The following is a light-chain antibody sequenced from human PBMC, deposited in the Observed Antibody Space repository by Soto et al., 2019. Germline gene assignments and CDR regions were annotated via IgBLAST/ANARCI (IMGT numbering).Light chain of an antibody. CDR1: QSIYSN. V-gene: IGKV3-15*01. J-gene: IGKJ4*01. Sequence: EIVMTQSPATLSVSPGDRATLSCRASQSIYSNLAWYQQKPGQSPRLPIYGASTRATGIPARFSGSGSGIDFPLTISSLQSEDLAVYHCQQYNSWPPLTFGGGTKVEIK. CDR2: GAS. CDR3: QQYNSWPPLT.